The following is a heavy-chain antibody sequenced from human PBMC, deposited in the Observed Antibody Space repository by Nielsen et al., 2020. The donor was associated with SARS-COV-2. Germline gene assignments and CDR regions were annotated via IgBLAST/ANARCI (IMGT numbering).Heavy chain of an antibody. J-gene: IGHJ4*02. CDR2: INHSGST. CDR1: GYSISSGYY. V-gene: IGHV4-38-2*02. D-gene: IGHD3/OR15-3a*01. CDR3: ARESGLDTTDN. Sequence: SETLSLTCTVSGYSISSGYYWGWIRQPPGKGLEWIGEINHSGSTNYNPSLKSRVIVSVDTSKNQFSLKLNSVTAADTAVYYCARESGLDTTDNWGQGVLVTVSS.